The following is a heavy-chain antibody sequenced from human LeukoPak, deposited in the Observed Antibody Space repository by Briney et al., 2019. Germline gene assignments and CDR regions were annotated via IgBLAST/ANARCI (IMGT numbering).Heavy chain of an antibody. CDR1: GFTFSSYE. CDR2: ISSSGSTI. Sequence: GGSLRLSCAASGFTFSSYEMNWVRQAPGKGLEWVSYISSSGSTIYYADSVKGRFTISRDNAKNSLYLQMNSLRAEDTAVYYWARGGRVGATNDYFDYWGQGTLVTVSS. J-gene: IGHJ4*02. V-gene: IGHV3-48*03. CDR3: ARGGRVGATNDYFDY. D-gene: IGHD1-26*01.